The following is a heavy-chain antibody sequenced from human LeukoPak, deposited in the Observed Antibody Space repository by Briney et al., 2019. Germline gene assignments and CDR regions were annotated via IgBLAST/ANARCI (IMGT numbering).Heavy chain of an antibody. CDR2: IYYGVST. CDR3: ARQRVGSGWSTGHDY. V-gene: IGHV4-39*07. J-gene: IGHJ4*02. CDR1: GGSISSSNYY. D-gene: IGHD6-19*01. Sequence: PSETLSLTCTVSGGSISSSNYYWGWIRQSPGKRLEWIATIYYGVSTYYNPSLRSRVTISVDASKNLFSLKVKSVTAADTGVYYCARQRVGSGWSTGHDYWGQGTLVTVSS.